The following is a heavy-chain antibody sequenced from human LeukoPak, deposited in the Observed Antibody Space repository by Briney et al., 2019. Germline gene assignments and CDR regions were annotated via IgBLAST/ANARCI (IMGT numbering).Heavy chain of an antibody. CDR3: ARVGGYSSGPEPSFDY. CDR2: IYCSGST. Sequence: SETLSLTCTVSGGSISSYYWNWIRQPPGKGLEWIGFIYCSGSTNYNPFLKSRVTISVDTFKNQFSLKLSSVTAADTAVYYCARVGGYSSGPEPSFDYWGQGTLVTVSS. J-gene: IGHJ4*02. D-gene: IGHD6-19*01. CDR1: GGSISSYY. V-gene: IGHV4-59*01.